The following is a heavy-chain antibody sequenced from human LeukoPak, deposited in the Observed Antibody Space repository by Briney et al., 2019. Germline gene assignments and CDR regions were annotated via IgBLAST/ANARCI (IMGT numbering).Heavy chain of an antibody. CDR1: GYTFTSYA. CDR2: INTNTGNP. Sequence: GASVKVSCKASGYTFTSYAMNWVRQAPGQGLEWMGWINTNTGNPTYAQGFTGRFVFSLDTSVSTAYLQISSLKAEDTAVYYCARDPPHSTNTAMVRGGYWGQGTLVTVSS. D-gene: IGHD5-18*01. J-gene: IGHJ4*02. CDR3: ARDPPHSTNTAMVRGGY. V-gene: IGHV7-4-1*02.